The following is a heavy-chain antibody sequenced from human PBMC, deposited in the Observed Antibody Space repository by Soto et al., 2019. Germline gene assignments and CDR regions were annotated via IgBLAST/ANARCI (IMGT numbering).Heavy chain of an antibody. V-gene: IGHV1-18*01. D-gene: IGHD3-9*01. CDR3: ARGYYDILTGYPNTFDP. J-gene: IGHJ5*02. Sequence: GPSVKVSCKASGDTFNFYTISWVRQAPGQGLEWMGWISAYNGNTNYAQKLQGRVTMTTDTSTSTAYMELRSLRSDDTAVYYCARGYYDILTGYPNTFDPWGQGTLVTVSS. CDR1: GDTFNFYT. CDR2: ISAYNGNT.